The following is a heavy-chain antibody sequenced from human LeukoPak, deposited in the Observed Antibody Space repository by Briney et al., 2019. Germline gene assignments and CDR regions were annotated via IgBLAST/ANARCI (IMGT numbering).Heavy chain of an antibody. V-gene: IGHV1-24*01. CDR1: GNTLSDLS. Sequence: ASVKVSCEVSGNTLSDLSIHWVRQAPGKGLEWMGGFEPEDGETLYAQKFQGRVTMTEDTSTDTAYMELSSLRSEDTAIYFCANLRGGITCCDAFDVWGQGTVVIVSS. CDR3: ANLRGGITCCDAFDV. D-gene: IGHD3-10*01. CDR2: FEPEDGET. J-gene: IGHJ3*01.